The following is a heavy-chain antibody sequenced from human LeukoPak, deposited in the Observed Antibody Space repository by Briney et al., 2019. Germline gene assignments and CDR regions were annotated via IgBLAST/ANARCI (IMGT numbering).Heavy chain of an antibody. Sequence: SETLSLTCTVSGGSISSSSYYWGWIRQPPGKGLEWIGSIYYSGSTYYNPSLKSRVTISVDTSKNQFSLKLGSVTAADTAVYYCASGKYQPLLYGYWGQGTLVTVSS. CDR2: IYYSGST. CDR1: GGSISSSSYY. CDR3: ASGKYQPLLYGY. V-gene: IGHV4-39*07. J-gene: IGHJ4*02. D-gene: IGHD2-2*01.